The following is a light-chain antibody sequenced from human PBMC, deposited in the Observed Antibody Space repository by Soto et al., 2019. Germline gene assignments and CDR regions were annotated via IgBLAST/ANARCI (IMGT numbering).Light chain of an antibody. CDR3: QQLYSYPLT. J-gene: IGKJ3*01. V-gene: IGKV1-9*01. CDR2: GAS. CDR1: QGISSY. Sequence: DIQLTQSPSFLSASVGDRVTITCRASQGISSYLAWYQQRPGEPPELLIYGASTLRPGVASRFSGSGSGTEFTLTISSLQPEDFATYYCQQLYSYPLTFGPGTTVDIK.